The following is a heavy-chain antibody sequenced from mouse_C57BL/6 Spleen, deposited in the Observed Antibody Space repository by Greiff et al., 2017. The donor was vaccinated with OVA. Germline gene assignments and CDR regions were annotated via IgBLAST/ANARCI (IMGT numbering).Heavy chain of an antibody. V-gene: IGHV5-9-1*02. CDR1: GFTFSSYA. D-gene: IGHD2-3*01. CDR2: ISSGGDYI. Sequence: DVHLVESGEGLVKPGGSLKLSCAASGFTFSSYAMSWVRQTPEKRLEWVAYISSGGDYIYYADTVKGRFTISRDNARNTLYLQMSSLKSEDTAMYYCTRAVYDGYYRGFDYWGQGTTLTVSS. CDR3: TRAVYDGYYRGFDY. J-gene: IGHJ2*01.